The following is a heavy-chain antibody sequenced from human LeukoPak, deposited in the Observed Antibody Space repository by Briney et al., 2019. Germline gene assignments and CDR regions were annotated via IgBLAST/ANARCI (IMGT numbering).Heavy chain of an antibody. D-gene: IGHD6-13*01. V-gene: IGHV3-64D*06. J-gene: IGHJ5*02. CDR2: ISSNGGST. Sequence: GGSLRLSCSASGFTFSSYAMHWVRQAPGKGLEYVSAISSNGGSTYYADSVKGRFTISRDNFKNTLYLQMSSLRAEDTAVYYCVRVADSSSWYGWFDPWGQGTLVTVSS. CDR1: GFTFSSYA. CDR3: VRVADSSSWYGWFDP.